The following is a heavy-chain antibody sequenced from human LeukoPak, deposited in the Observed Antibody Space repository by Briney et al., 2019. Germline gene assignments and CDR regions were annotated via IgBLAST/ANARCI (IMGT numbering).Heavy chain of an antibody. J-gene: IGHJ3*02. CDR1: GGSISSYY. Sequence: SETLSLTCTVSGGSISSYYWSWIRQPPGEGLEWIGFIYHSGSTNYNPSLKSRVTISVDTSKNQFSLKLSSVTAADTAVYYCARGGLMVYAVRVQNDAFDIWGQGTMVTVSS. CDR2: IYHSGST. CDR3: ARGGLMVYAVRVQNDAFDI. D-gene: IGHD2-8*01. V-gene: IGHV4-59*12.